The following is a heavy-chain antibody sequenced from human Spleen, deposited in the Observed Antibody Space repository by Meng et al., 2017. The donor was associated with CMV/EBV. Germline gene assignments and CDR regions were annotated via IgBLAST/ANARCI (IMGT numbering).Heavy chain of an antibody. V-gene: IGHV1-24*01. Sequence: ASVKVSCKVSGHTLTELPRHWVRQTPGKGLEWMGAFDPEDGETIYAQRLQGRVTVTEDTSTDTAYMELSSLRSDDTAVYYCARGEEQLVPRDAFDIWGQGTMVTVSS. CDR2: FDPEDGET. J-gene: IGHJ3*02. CDR3: ARGEEQLVPRDAFDI. CDR1: GHTLTELP. D-gene: IGHD6-13*01.